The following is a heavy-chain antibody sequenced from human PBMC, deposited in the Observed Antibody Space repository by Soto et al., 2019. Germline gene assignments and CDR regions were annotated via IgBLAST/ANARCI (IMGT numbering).Heavy chain of an antibody. Sequence: EVQLLESGGGLVQPGGSLRLSCAASGFTFSNYAMSWVRQAPGKGLEWVSGISASGGSTYYADSVKGQFTISRDNSKNTLYLPMNSLIAEDTDVYDCVRSNTWYSDYWGQGTLVTVSS. V-gene: IGHV3-23*01. CDR2: ISASGGST. CDR1: GFTFSNYA. J-gene: IGHJ4*02. CDR3: VRSNTWYSDY. D-gene: IGHD2-21*01.